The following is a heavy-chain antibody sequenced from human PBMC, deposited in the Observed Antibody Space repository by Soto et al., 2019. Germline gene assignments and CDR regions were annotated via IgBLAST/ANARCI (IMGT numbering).Heavy chain of an antibody. Sequence: QVQLVESGGGVVQPGRSLRLSCAASGFTFSSYGMHWVRQAPGKGLEWVAVISYDGSNKYYADSVKGRFTISRDNSTNTLYLQMNSLRAEDTAVYYCAKERFYDYIWGSYREFDYWGQGTLVTVSS. V-gene: IGHV3-30*18. CDR1: GFTFSSYG. D-gene: IGHD3-16*02. CDR3: AKERFYDYIWGSYREFDY. J-gene: IGHJ4*02. CDR2: ISYDGSNK.